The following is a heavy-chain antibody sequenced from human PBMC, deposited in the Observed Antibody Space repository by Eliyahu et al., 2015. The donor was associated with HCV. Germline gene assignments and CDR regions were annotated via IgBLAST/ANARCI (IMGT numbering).Heavy chain of an antibody. J-gene: IGHJ4*02. CDR1: GFTVSSNX. Sequence: EVQLVESGGGLVQPGGSLRLSCAASGFTVSSNXXSWVRQAPGKGLEWVSVIYSGGSTYYADSVKGRFTISRDNSKNTLYLQMNSLRAEDTAVYYCARDKDFWSGYEFDYWGQGTLVTVSS. CDR2: IYSGGST. V-gene: IGHV3-66*01. D-gene: IGHD3-3*01. CDR3: ARDKDFWSGYEFDY.